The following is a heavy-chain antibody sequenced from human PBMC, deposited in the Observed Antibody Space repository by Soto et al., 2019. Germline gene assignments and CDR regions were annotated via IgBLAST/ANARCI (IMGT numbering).Heavy chain of an antibody. V-gene: IGHV3-23*01. Sequence: GGSLRLSCAASGFTFRSLAMSWVRQAPGKGLEWVSAISGGGDITSYADSVKGRFTISRHNSKNTLYLQMNSLRAEDTAVYYCARGYDFWSGYYCFDYWGQGTLVTVSS. CDR2: ISGGGDIT. CDR1: GFTFRSLA. D-gene: IGHD3-3*01. CDR3: ARGYDFWSGYYCFDY. J-gene: IGHJ4*02.